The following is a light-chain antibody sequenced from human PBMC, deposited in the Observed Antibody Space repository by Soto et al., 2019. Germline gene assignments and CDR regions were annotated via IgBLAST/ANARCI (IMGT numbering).Light chain of an antibody. CDR3: QQYNNWPPIT. Sequence: EIVMTQSPATLSVSPGERATLSCRASQSVSIKLAWYQQKPGQAPRLRIYDTSARATGIPARFSGSGSGTEFTLTISSLQSEDFAVYVCQQYNNWPPITFGQGTRLEIK. CDR2: DTS. V-gene: IGKV3-15*01. CDR1: QSVSIK. J-gene: IGKJ5*01.